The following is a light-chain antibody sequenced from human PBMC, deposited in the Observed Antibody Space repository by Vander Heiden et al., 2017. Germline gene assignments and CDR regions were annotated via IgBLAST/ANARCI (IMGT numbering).Light chain of an antibody. Sequence: QSTLTQPPSVSGAPGQTATIPCTGSNSTIGAPHDVHWHQQLPGTATNLLIYDDTNRPSGVPDRFSGSKSGTSACLAIPGLQAEDEADYYCQSYDSSLSGSVFGGGTHLTVL. V-gene: IGLV1-40*01. CDR2: DDT. CDR1: NSTIGAPHD. CDR3: QSYDSSLSGSV. J-gene: IGLJ7*01.